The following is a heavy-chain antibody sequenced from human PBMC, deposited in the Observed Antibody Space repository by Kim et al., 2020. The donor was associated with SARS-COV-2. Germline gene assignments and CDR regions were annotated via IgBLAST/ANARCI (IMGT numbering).Heavy chain of an antibody. CDR1: GFTFSNYG. D-gene: IGHD6-13*01. J-gene: IGHJ4*02. Sequence: GGSLRLSCAASGFTFSNYGMHWVRQAPGKGLEWVAVIWNDGSNKYFPDSVRGRFTISRDNSKDTRYLQMNSLRAEDTALYFCAKDIGASWYPLGYWGQGTLVTVSS. CDR2: IWNDGSNK. V-gene: IGHV3-33*06. CDR3: AKDIGASWYPLGY.